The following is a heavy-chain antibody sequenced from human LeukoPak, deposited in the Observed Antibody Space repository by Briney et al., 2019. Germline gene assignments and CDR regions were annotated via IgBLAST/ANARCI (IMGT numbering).Heavy chain of an antibody. CDR3: AGDNQLWLPYY. J-gene: IGHJ4*02. D-gene: IGHD5-18*01. V-gene: IGHV1-18*04. CDR2: ISAYNGNT. CDR1: GYTFTSYG. Sequence: GASVKVSCKASGYTFTSYGISWVRQAPGQGLEWMGWISAYNGNTNYAQKLQGRVTMTTDTSTSTAYMELRSLRSDDTAAYYCAGDNQLWLPYYWGQGTLVTVSS.